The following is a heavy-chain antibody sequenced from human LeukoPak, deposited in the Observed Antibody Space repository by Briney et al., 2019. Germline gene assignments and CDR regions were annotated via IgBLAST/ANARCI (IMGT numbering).Heavy chain of an antibody. J-gene: IGHJ4*02. V-gene: IGHV3-30*18. D-gene: IGHD3-10*01. Sequence: PGRSLRLSCAASGFTFSSYGRHWVRQAPGKGLEWVAVISYDGSNKYYADSVKGRFTISRDNSKNTLYLQMNSLRAEDTAVYYCAKGDYGSGSSYHYWGQGTLVTVSS. CDR1: GFTFSSYG. CDR3: AKGDYGSGSSYHY. CDR2: ISYDGSNK.